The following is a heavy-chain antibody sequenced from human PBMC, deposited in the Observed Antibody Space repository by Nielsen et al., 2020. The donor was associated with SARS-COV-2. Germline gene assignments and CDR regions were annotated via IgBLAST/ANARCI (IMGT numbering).Heavy chain of an antibody. CDR3: AREDCSSTSCYYGMDV. V-gene: IGHV3-9*01. CDR1: GFTFDDYA. D-gene: IGHD2-2*01. Sequence: SLKISCAASGFTFDDYAMHWVRQAPGKGLEWVSGISWNSGSIGYADSVKGRFTISRDNAKNSLYLQMNSLRAEDTAVYYCAREDCSSTSCYYGMDVWGQGTTVTVSS. J-gene: IGHJ6*02. CDR2: ISWNSGSI.